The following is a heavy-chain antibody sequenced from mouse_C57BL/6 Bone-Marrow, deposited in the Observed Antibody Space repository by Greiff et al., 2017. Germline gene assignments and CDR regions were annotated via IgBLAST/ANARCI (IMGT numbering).Heavy chain of an antibody. CDR3: ARRVYYGSSYGYFDV. V-gene: IGHV1-69*01. J-gene: IGHJ1*03. D-gene: IGHD1-1*01. CDR2: IDPSDSYT. CDR1: GYTFTSYW. Sequence: VQLQQPGAELVMPGASVKLSCKASGYTFTSYWMHWVKQRPGQGLEWIGEIDPSDSYTNYNQKFKGKSTLTVDKSSSTAYMQRSSLTSEDSAVYYCARRVYYGSSYGYFDVWGTGTTVTVSS.